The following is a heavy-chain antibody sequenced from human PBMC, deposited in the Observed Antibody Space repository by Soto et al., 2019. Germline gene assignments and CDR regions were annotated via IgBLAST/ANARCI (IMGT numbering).Heavy chain of an antibody. CDR2: IIPIFGTA. Sequence: QVQLVQSGAEVKKPGSSVKVSCKASGGTFSSYAISWVRQAPGQGLEWMGGIIPIFGTANYAQMFQGRVTITAEESTSKACMELSSLRSEATAVYYCARVVTVGKSLHNWYSDLGGRGTLVTVSS. V-gene: IGHV1-69*12. CDR1: GGTFSSYA. J-gene: IGHJ2*01. CDR3: ARVVTVGKSLHNWYSDL. D-gene: IGHD1-26*01.